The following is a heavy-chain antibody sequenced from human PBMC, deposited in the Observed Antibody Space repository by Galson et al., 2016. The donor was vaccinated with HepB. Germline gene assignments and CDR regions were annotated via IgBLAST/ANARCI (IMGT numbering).Heavy chain of an antibody. Sequence: SLRLSCAASGFTFSSFAMSWVRQAPGKGLEWVSSISGTGANTHYADSVEGRFTISRDNARNTLYLHVNSLRAEDAAVYYCARENGDYLFIDYWGQGTLVTVSS. J-gene: IGHJ4*02. CDR1: GFTFSSFA. CDR3: ARENGDYLFIDY. CDR2: ISGTGANT. V-gene: IGHV3-23*01. D-gene: IGHD4-17*01.